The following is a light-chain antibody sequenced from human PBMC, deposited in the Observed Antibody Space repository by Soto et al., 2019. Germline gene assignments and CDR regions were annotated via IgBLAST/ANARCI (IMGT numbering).Light chain of an antibody. CDR2: GAS. Sequence: EIVLTQSPGTLSLSPGERATLSCRASQSVSDNYLAWYQQKPGQAPRLLIYGASSRATGIPDRFSGSGSGTDFTLTISRLEPEDSAVYSCQQYGGSPRVTFGGGTKVVIK. V-gene: IGKV3-20*01. CDR3: QQYGGSPRVT. CDR1: QSVSDNY. J-gene: IGKJ4*01.